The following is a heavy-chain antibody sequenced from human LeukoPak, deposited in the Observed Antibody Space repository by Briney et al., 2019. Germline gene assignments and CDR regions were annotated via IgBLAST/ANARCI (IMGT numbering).Heavy chain of an antibody. V-gene: IGHV3-30*18. Sequence: GGSLRLSCAASGFTFSSYGMHWVRQAPGKGLEWVAVISYDGSNKYYADSVKGRSTISRDNSKNTLYLQMNSLRAEDTAVYYCAKDRNLDYWGQGTLVTVSS. J-gene: IGHJ4*02. CDR1: GFTFSSYG. CDR3: AKDRNLDY. CDR2: ISYDGSNK.